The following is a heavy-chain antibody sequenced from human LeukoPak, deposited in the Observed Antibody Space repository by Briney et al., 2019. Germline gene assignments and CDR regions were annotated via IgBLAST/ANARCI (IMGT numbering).Heavy chain of an antibody. CDR2: IDDGSGNT. J-gene: IGHJ5*02. V-gene: IGHV1-58*02. CDR3: PAKPYCSGGSCWYWFDP. D-gene: IGHD2-15*01. Sequence: ASVKVSCKASGFTFTSSAMQWVRQPRGQRLERIGWIDDGSGNTNYLHKFHERVTITSVRSRRTANMALSRLRYRDTAGYYCPAKPYCSGGSCWYWFDPWGQGTLVTVSS. CDR1: GFTFTSSA.